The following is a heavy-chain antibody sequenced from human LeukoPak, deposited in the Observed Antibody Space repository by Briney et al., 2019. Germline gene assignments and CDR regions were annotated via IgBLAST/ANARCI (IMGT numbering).Heavy chain of an antibody. D-gene: IGHD2-2*01. V-gene: IGHV3-21*01. J-gene: IGHJ4*02. Sequence: GGSLRLSCKASGFTFSNYAMNRVRQAPGKGLEWVSSITSVSSYKYYADSVKGRFTISRDNAKNSLFLQMNSLRAEDTAIYYCARDPTADDYWGQGTLVTVSS. CDR1: GFTFSNYA. CDR3: ARDPTADDY. CDR2: ITSVSSYK.